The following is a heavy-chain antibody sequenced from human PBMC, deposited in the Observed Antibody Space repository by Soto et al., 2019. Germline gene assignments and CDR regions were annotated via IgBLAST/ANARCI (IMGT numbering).Heavy chain of an antibody. J-gene: IGHJ6*02. D-gene: IGHD3-3*01. CDR3: AKETSITIFGVVRYGMDV. V-gene: IGHV3-23*01. CDR2: ISDTGAST. CDR1: GFTFKESA. Sequence: AGGSLRLSCEASGFTFKESAMNWVRQAPGKGLEWVASISDTGASTWYAESVRGRLSISRDNSKNTLYLQMNSLRGEDTAVYYCAKETSITIFGVVRYGMDVWGQGTTVTVSS.